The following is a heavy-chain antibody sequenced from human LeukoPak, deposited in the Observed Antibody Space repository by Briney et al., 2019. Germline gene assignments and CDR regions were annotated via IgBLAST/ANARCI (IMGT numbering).Heavy chain of an antibody. CDR3: ARGNYYDSSGSDY. Sequence: IPSETLSLTCAAYGGSFRGYYWSWIRQPPGKGLEWIGEINHSGSTNYNPSLKSRVTISVDTSKNQFSLKLSSVTAADTAVSYCARGNYYDSSGSDYWGQGTLVTVSS. J-gene: IGHJ4*02. CDR2: INHSGST. V-gene: IGHV4-34*01. D-gene: IGHD3-22*01. CDR1: GGSFRGYY.